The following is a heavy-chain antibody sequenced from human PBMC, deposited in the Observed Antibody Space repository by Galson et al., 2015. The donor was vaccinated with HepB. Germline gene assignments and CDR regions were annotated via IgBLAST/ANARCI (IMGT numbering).Heavy chain of an antibody. J-gene: IGHJ4*02. Sequence: SLRLSCAASGFTFSSYWMSWVRQAPGKGLEWVGNINQDGSVTHYIDPVKGHFTISRDNAKNSLFLQMNNLRAEDTALYYCARDPIRQGYTYGNFDYWGQGTLVTVSS. D-gene: IGHD5-18*01. CDR3: ARDPIRQGYTYGNFDY. V-gene: IGHV3-7*03. CDR2: INQDGSVT. CDR1: GFTFSSYW.